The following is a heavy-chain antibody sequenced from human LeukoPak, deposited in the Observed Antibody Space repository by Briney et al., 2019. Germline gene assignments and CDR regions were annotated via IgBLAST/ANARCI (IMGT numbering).Heavy chain of an antibody. J-gene: IGHJ3*02. CDR1: EYTFTGYY. V-gene: IGHV1-2*02. CDR2: INPNSGGT. D-gene: IGHD3-22*01. CDR3: AREVYYYDSSGYSGAFDI. Sequence: ASVKVSCKASEYTFTGYYMHWVRQAPGQGLEWMGWINPNSGGTNYAQKFQGRVTMTRDTSISTAYMELSRLRSDDTAVYYCAREVYYYDSSGYSGAFDIWGQGTMVTVSS.